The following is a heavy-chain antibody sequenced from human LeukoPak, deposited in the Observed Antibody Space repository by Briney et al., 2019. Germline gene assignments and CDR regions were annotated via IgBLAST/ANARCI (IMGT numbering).Heavy chain of an antibody. Sequence: SVKVSCKAYGGTFSSYAMSWVRQAPGQGLEWMGRIIPIFGTANYAQKFQGRVTITTDESTSTAYMELSSLRSEDTAVYYCARDGEDDAFDIWGQGTMVTVSS. CDR2: IIPIFGTA. CDR1: GGTFSSYA. V-gene: IGHV1-69*05. J-gene: IGHJ3*02. CDR3: ARDGEDDAFDI.